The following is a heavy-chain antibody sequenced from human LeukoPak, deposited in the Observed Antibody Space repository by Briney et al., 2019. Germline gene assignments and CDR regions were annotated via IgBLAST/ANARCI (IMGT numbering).Heavy chain of an antibody. Sequence: GRSLRLSRAASVFTFSRYGMHCVRQAPAKGLEWVAVISYDGSDKNQADSVKGRFSISRDKAKNTVYLQMNSLRGEDTAVYYCARDLSGSYVFDYWGQGTLVTVSS. CDR1: VFTFSRYG. D-gene: IGHD1-26*01. CDR3: ARDLSGSYVFDY. V-gene: IGHV3-30-3*01. CDR2: ISYDGSDK. J-gene: IGHJ4*02.